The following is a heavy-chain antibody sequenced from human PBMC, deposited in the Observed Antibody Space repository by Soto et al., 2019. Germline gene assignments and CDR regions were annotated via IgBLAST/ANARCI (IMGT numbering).Heavy chain of an antibody. J-gene: IGHJ4*02. D-gene: IGHD2-15*01. CDR2: ISGSGGTT. V-gene: IGHV3-23*01. CDR1: GFTFSNYA. Sequence: DVQLLESGGGLVQPGGSLRLSCAASGFTFSNYAMSWVRQAPGEGLAWVSAISGSGGTTYYAQSAKGRFTISRDNFRNTLYLQMNTLRDEDTAIYYWAKFVVETGGIRGRPWDFDCWGQGGLVAVSS. CDR3: AKFVVETGGIRGRPWDFDC.